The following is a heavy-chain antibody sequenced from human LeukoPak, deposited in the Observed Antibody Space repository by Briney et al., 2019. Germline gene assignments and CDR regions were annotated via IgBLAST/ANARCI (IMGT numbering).Heavy chain of an antibody. CDR2: IYYSGST. J-gene: IGHJ4*02. Sequence: SETLSLTCTVSDGSISSYYWSWIRQPPGKGLGWIGYIYYSGSTNYNPSLKSRVTISVDTSKNQFSLKLSSVTAADTALYYCARASTFGGVILRYYFDYWGQGTLVTVSS. CDR3: ARASTFGGVILRYYFDY. D-gene: IGHD3-16*01. V-gene: IGHV4-59*01. CDR1: DGSISSYY.